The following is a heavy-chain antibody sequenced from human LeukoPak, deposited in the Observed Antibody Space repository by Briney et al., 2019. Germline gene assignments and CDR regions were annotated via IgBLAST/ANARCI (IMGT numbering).Heavy chain of an antibody. CDR2: IEQDGSEK. Sequence: RGSLRLSCAASGFTFSSYWMSWVRQAPGKGLEWVANIEQDGSEKYYEDSVKGRFTNYRDNAKNSMYLQMKSQRAEETAVYYCARGPQWLVPDWYFDLWGRGTLVTVSS. D-gene: IGHD6-19*01. CDR3: ARGPQWLVPDWYFDL. J-gene: IGHJ2*01. CDR1: GFTFSSYW. V-gene: IGHV3-7*01.